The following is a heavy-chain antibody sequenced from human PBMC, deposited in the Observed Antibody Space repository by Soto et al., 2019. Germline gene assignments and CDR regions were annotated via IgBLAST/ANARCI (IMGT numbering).Heavy chain of an antibody. Sequence: HPGGSLRLSCAVSGFTFSRYAMSWVRQAPGKGLEWISGISFGGGYSTYYNPSLKSRVTTSVDTSKNQFSLILSSVTAADTAVYYCASGGATVSLDYWGQGTLVTVSS. V-gene: IGHV3-23*02. CDR3: ASGGATVSLDY. CDR2: ISFGGGYST. J-gene: IGHJ4*02. CDR1: GFTFSRYA. D-gene: IGHD1-26*01.